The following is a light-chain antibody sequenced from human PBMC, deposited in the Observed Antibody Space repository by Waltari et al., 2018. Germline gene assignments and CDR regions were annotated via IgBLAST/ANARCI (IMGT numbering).Light chain of an antibody. CDR1: QGVGSW. J-gene: IGKJ4*01. V-gene: IGKV1-12*01. Sequence: DIQMTKSRSSVSAPVAASVPISCRASQGVGSWVAWYQQKPGKAPELLIYSTSTLQSGVPSRFSGSGSGTDFTLTISSLQPEDFATYYCQQSKSHPLTFGGGTKVEI. CDR3: QQSKSHPLT. CDR2: STS.